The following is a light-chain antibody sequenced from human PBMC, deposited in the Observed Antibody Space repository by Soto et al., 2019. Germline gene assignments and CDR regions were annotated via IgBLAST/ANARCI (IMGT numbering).Light chain of an antibody. Sequence: EIVLTQSPATLSLSPGERATLSCRASQSVSSYLAWYQQKPGQAPRLLIYDASNRATGIPARFSGSGSGTDFTLNLSSLEPEDFAIYYCQQRSNWPPVTFGGGTKVEIK. J-gene: IGKJ4*01. V-gene: IGKV3-11*01. CDR3: QQRSNWPPVT. CDR2: DAS. CDR1: QSVSSY.